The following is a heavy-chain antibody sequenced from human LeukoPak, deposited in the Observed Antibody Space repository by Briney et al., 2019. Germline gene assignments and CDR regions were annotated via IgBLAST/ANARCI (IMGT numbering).Heavy chain of an antibody. J-gene: IGHJ4*02. CDR1: GFTFSSYA. D-gene: IGHD3-10*01. Sequence: GGSLRLSCAASGFTFSSYAMNWVRQAPGKGLEWVSGISGSGGGAYYADSVKGRFTISRDNSKKTLYLQMNSLRAEDTAVYYCAKVGYSSMVRGASLQYWGQGTLVTVSS. V-gene: IGHV3-23*01. CDR2: ISGSGGGA. CDR3: AKVGYSSMVRGASLQY.